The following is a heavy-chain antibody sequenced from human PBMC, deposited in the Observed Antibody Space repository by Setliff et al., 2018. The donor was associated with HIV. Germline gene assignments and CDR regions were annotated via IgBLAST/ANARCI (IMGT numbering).Heavy chain of an antibody. Sequence: GGSLRLSCAVSGFTFSNFFMYWVRQAPGKGLEWVANMNPDGREKNYVDSVKGRFTISRDNAKNSLYLQMSSLRAEDTAVYYCATYLDISSFNHNFDFWGQGTLGHRLL. CDR1: GFTFSNFF. CDR3: ATYLDISSFNHNFDF. CDR2: MNPDGREK. D-gene: IGHD3-9*01. J-gene: IGHJ4*02. V-gene: IGHV3-7*01.